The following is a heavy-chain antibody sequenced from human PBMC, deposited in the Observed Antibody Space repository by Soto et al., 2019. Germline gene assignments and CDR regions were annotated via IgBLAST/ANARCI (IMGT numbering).Heavy chain of an antibody. D-gene: IGHD4-17*01. Sequence: QLQLRESGPGLVKPSEALSLTCTVSGGSIIGSGFHWAWIRQPPGKGLEWIGSIYYSGTANYSPSLKSRLAIDVDTSKNQFSLRLVSVTAADTAVYYCATRSGDYVGWFDPWGQGTRVTVSS. V-gene: IGHV4-39*01. J-gene: IGHJ5*02. CDR1: GGSIIGSGFH. CDR3: ATRSGDYVGWFDP. CDR2: IYYSGTA.